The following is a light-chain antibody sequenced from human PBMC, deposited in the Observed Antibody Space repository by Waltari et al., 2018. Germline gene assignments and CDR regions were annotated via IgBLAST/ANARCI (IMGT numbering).Light chain of an antibody. CDR3: QQTWT. CDR2: AGS. V-gene: IGKV1-39*01. CDR1: QSVITY. J-gene: IGKJ3*01. Sequence: DIQMTQSPSSLCASVGDRVTITCRASQSVITYLNWYQQKPGEAPKLLIYAGSVLQSGVPSRFSGSGSGTDFTLTISSVQPEDFATYYCQQTWTFGPGTRVDIK.